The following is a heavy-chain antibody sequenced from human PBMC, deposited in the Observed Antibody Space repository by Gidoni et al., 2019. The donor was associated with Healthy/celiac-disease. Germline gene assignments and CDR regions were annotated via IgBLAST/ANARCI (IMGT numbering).Heavy chain of an antibody. CDR3: ARGVDIVATTSDAFDGTGNDAFDI. V-gene: IGHV1-18*01. CDR1: G. D-gene: IGHD5-12*01. J-gene: IGHJ3*02. Sequence: GISWVRQAPGQGLEWMGWISAYNGNTNYAQKLQGRVTMTTDTSTSTAYMELRSLRSDDTAVYYCARGVDIVATTSDAFDGTGNDAFDIWGQGTMVTVSS. CDR2: ISAYNGNT.